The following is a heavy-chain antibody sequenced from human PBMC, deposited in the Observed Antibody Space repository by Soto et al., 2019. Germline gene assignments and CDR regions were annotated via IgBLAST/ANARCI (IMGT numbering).Heavy chain of an antibody. CDR1: GFTFSSYA. CDR2: ISGSGGST. D-gene: IGHD3-9*01. Sequence: GGSLRLSCAASGFTFSSYAMSWVRQAPGKGLEWVSAISGSGGSTYYVDSVKGRFTISRDNSKNTLYLQMNSLRAEDTAVYYCAKDPQYFDWLFSYFDYWGQGTLVTVSS. CDR3: AKDPQYFDWLFSYFDY. V-gene: IGHV3-23*01. J-gene: IGHJ4*02.